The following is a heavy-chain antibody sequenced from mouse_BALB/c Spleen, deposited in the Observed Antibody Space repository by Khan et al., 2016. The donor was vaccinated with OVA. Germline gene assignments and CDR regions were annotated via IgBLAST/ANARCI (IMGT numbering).Heavy chain of an antibody. J-gene: IGHJ4*01. CDR3: ARSNYYGSSLYALDY. CDR1: GYTFTSYW. Sequence: DLVKPGASVKLSCKASGYTFTSYWINWIKQRPGQGLEWIGRIAPGSGSTYYNEMFKGKATLTVDKSSSTDSIQLSSLSSEDSAVYFCARSNYYGSSLYALDYWGQGTSVTVSS. V-gene: IGHV1S41*01. D-gene: IGHD1-1*01. CDR2: IAPGSGST.